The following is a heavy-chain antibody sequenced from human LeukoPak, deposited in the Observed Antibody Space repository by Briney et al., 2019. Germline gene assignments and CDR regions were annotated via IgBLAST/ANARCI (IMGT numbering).Heavy chain of an antibody. CDR3: ARAGGSYSYGLVSWFDP. Sequence: GGSLRLSCAASGFTFSSYAMHWVRQAPGKGLEWVAVISYDGSNKYYADSVKGRFTISRDNSKNTLYLQMNSLRAEDTAVYYCARAGGSYSYGLVSWFDPWGQGTLVTVSS. CDR1: GFTFSSYA. CDR2: ISYDGSNK. J-gene: IGHJ5*02. V-gene: IGHV3-30*04. D-gene: IGHD5-18*01.